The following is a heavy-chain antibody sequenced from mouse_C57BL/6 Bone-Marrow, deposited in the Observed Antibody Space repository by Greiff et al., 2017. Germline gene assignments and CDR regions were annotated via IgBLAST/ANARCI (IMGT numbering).Heavy chain of an antibody. CDR1: GFNIKDYY. Sequence: EVQLQQSGAELVRPGASVKLSCTASGFNIKDYYMHWVKQRPEQGLEWIGRIDPADGDTEYAPKFQGKATMTADTSYNTAYLQLSSLTSEDTAVYYCTTTYGSSYDAMDYWGQGTSVTVSS. CDR2: IDPADGDT. D-gene: IGHD1-1*01. J-gene: IGHJ4*01. CDR3: TTTYGSSYDAMDY. V-gene: IGHV14-1*01.